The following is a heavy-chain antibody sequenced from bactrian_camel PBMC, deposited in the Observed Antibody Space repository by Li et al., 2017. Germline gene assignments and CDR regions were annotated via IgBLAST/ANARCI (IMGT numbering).Heavy chain of an antibody. CDR2: IDSDGYS. D-gene: IGHD4*01. Sequence: HVQLVESGGGSVQVGGSLRLSCAAASGYSAVTLCMGWFRQAPGKEREAVASIDSDGYSDYADSVKDRFTIFKNDAEGTLSLQMDRLKPEDTGMYYCAVGDVNSEYQCDGDEYDYWGQGTQVTVS. CDR3: AVGDVNSEYQCDGDEYDY. V-gene: IGHV3S55*01. CDR1: GYSAVTLC. J-gene: IGHJ4*01.